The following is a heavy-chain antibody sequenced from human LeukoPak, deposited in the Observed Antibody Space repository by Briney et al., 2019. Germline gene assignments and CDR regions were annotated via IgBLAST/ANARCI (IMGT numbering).Heavy chain of an antibody. CDR3: ARGRITMVRGAAYYYGMDV. V-gene: IGHV1-18*01. CDR2: ISAYNGNT. CDR1: GYTFTSYG. J-gene: IGHJ6*02. Sequence: ASVKVSCKAFGYTFTSYGISWVRQAPGQGLEWMGWISAYNGNTNYAQKLQGRVTMTTDTSTSTAYMELRSLRSDDTAVYYCARGRITMVRGAAYYYGMDVWGQGTTVTVSS. D-gene: IGHD3-10*01.